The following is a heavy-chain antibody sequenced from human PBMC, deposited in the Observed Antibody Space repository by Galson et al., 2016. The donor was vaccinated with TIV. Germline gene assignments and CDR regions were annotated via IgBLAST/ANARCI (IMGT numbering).Heavy chain of an antibody. CDR1: GYTFRNYG. Sequence: SVKVSCKASGYTFRNYGFSWVRQAPGQGLEWLGWISSYNGDTNSAHNLRGRLTITTDSSTTTASVELRSLRSDDTAVYFCARDRGSMTMILVVDYHYGMDVWGQGTTVTVSS. V-gene: IGHV1-18*04. J-gene: IGHJ6*02. CDR2: ISSYNGDT. CDR3: ARDRGSMTMILVVDYHYGMDV. D-gene: IGHD3-22*01.